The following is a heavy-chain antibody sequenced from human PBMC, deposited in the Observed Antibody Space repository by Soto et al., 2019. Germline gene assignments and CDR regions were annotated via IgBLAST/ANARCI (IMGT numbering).Heavy chain of an antibody. J-gene: IGHJ4*02. CDR2: IIPIFGTA. V-gene: IGHV1-69*13. CDR3: AAPSGSYFQFDY. Sequence: GASVKVSCKASGGTFSSYAISWVRQAPGQGLEWMGGIIPIFGTANYAQKFQGRVTITADESTSTAYMELSSLRSEDTAVYYCAAPSGSYFQFDYWGQGTLVTVSS. CDR1: GGTFSSYA. D-gene: IGHD1-26*01.